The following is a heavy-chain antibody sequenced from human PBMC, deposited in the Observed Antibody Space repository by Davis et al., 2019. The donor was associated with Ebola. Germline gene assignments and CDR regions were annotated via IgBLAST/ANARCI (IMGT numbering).Heavy chain of an antibody. J-gene: IGHJ3*02. V-gene: IGHV3-30-3*01. CDR1: GFSFSIHA. Sequence: GESLKISCAASGFSFSIHALHWVRQVPGKGLQWVAFISYDGSMRDYADSVRGRFTISRDNAKNSLYLQMDSLRAEDTAIYYCAKTGDYDSAFDIWGLGTVVTVSS. CDR3: AKTGDYDSAFDI. D-gene: IGHD4-17*01. CDR2: ISYDGSMR.